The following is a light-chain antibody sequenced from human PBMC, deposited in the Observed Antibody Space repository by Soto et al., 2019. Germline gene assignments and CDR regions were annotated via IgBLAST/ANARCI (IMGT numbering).Light chain of an antibody. V-gene: IGKV1-39*01. CDR2: AAS. CDR1: QIVASSY. CDR3: QQSYSTPLA. Sequence: TQSPGTVSLSPGERATLSCRAGQIVASSYLAWYQQKPGKAPKVLIYAASTLQSGVPSRFSGSGSGTDFTLTISSLQPEDFGTYYCQQSYSTPLAFGGGTKVEIK. J-gene: IGKJ4*01.